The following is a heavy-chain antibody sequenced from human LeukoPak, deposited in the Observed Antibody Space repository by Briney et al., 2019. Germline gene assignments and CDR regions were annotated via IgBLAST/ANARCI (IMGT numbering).Heavy chain of an antibody. J-gene: IGHJ4*02. D-gene: IGHD3-10*01. CDR2: ISSSGSTI. V-gene: IGHV3-11*01. CDR1: GFTFSDYY. CDR3: AGNYYGSGSYADFDY. Sequence: GGSLRLSFAASGFTFSDYYMSWIRQAPGKGLEWVSYISSSGSTIYYADSVKGRFTISRDNAKNSLYLQMNSLRAEDTAVYYCAGNYYGSGSYADFDYWGQGTLVTVSS.